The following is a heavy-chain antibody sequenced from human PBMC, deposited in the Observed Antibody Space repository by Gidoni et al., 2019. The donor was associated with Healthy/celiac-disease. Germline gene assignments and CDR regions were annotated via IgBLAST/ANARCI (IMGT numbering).Heavy chain of an antibody. CDR2: IRYDGSNK. CDR3: AKAEYSSSSSVWAGVADYYYYYYMDV. D-gene: IGHD6-6*01. V-gene: IGHV3-30*02. J-gene: IGHJ6*03. CDR1: GFTFSSYG. Sequence: QVQLVESGGGVVQPGGSLRLSCAASGFTFSSYGIHWVRQAPGKGLEWVAFIRYDGSNKYYADSVKGRFTISRDNSKNTLYLQMNSLRAEDTAVYYCAKAEYSSSSSVWAGVADYYYYYYMDVWGKGTTVTVSS.